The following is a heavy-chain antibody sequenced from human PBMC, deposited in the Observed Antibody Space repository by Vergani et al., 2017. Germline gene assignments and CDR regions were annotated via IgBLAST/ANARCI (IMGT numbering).Heavy chain of an antibody. J-gene: IGHJ6*04. CDR3: ASAPMGLRLGESXLYRYYYYYSMYD. D-gene: IGHD3-16*02. CDR1: GDTFSSYA. V-gene: IGHV1-69*01. CDR2: IIPIFGTA. Sequence: QVQLVQSGAEVKKPGSSVKVSCKASGDTFSSYAISWVRQAPGQGLDWMGGIIPIFGTANSAQKFQGRVTITADESTSTAYMELSSLRSEDTAIYYCASAPMGLRLGESXLYRYYYYYSMYDWGEGTTVAVSS.